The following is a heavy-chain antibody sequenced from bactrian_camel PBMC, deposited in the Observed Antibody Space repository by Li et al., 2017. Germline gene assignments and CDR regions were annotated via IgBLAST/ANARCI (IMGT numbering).Heavy chain of an antibody. V-gene: IGHV3S1*01. CDR1: GYISYC. J-gene: IGHJ4*01. CDR3: ATTDRSVDYCTRGHFGTYNY. Sequence: HVQLVESGGDLVQPGGSLRLSCSASGYISYCMAWFRQAPGKAREGVAVIAGSGSPGYADSVKGRFTISKDNAKNTLYLQMNSLKPEDTAMYYCATTDRSVDYCTRGHFGTYNYYGQGTQV. D-gene: IGHD4*01. CDR2: VIAGSGSP.